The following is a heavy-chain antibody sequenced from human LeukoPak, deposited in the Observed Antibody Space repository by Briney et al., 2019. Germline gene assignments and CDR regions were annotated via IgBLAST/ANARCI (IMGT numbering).Heavy chain of an antibody. CDR1: GFTFSSYA. CDR3: AKTGEEYSYGRYYFDY. V-gene: IGHV3-30*18. CDR2: ISYDGSNK. D-gene: IGHD5-18*01. J-gene: IGHJ4*02. Sequence: GRSLRLSCAASGFTFSSYAMHWVRQAPGKGLEWVAVISYDGSNKYYADSVKGRFTISRDNSKNTLYLQMNSLRAEDTAVYYCAKTGEEYSYGRYYFDYWGQGTLVTVSS.